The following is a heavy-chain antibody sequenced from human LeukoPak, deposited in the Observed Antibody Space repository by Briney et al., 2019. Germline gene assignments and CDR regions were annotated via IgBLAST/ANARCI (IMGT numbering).Heavy chain of an antibody. CDR1: GFTFSSYA. Sequence: PGRSLRLSCTVSGFTFSSYAMSWVRQAPGKGLEWVSAISGSGGSTYYADSVKGRFTISRDNSKNTLYLQMNSLRAEDTAVYYCAKLIFGVVIGAFDIWGQGTMVTVSS. CDR2: ISGSGGST. D-gene: IGHD3-3*01. CDR3: AKLIFGVVIGAFDI. V-gene: IGHV3-23*01. J-gene: IGHJ3*02.